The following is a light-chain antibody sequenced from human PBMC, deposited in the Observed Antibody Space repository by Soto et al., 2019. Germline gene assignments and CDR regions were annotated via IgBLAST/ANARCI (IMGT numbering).Light chain of an antibody. CDR1: TGAVTSGCS. V-gene: IGLV7-43*01. CDR2: STT. CDR3: LLYCGGHLGV. Sequence: QAVVTQEPSVTVSPGGTVTLTCASSTGAVTSGCSPNWFQQKPGQAPRALICSTTNKHSWTPARFSGSLLGGKAALTLSGVQSEDEAVYYCLLYCGGHLGVFGGGTKLTVL. J-gene: IGLJ3*02.